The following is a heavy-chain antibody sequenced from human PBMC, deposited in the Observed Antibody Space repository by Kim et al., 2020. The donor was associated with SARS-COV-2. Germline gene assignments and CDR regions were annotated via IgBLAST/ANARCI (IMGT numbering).Heavy chain of an antibody. V-gene: IGHV3-23*01. D-gene: IGHD6-19*01. CDR3: AKDLSSGWSQHWFDP. Sequence: DSGKGRFTISRDNSKNTLYLQMNSLRAEDTAVYYCAKDLSSGWSQHWFDPWGQGTLVTVSS. J-gene: IGHJ5*02.